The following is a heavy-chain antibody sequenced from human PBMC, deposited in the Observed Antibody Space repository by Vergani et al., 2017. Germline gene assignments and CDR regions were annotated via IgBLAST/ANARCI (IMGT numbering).Heavy chain of an antibody. CDR3: AREIILTGYYDY. CDR2: IYYSGST. J-gene: IGHJ4*02. CDR1: GGSFSGYY. V-gene: IGHV4-34*11. D-gene: IGHD3-9*01. Sequence: QVQLQQWGAGLLKPSETLSLTCAVYGGSFSGYYWSWIRQPPGKGLEWIGYIYYSGSTNYNPSLKSRVTISVDTSKNQFSLKLSSVTAADTAVYYCAREIILTGYYDYWGQGTLVTVSS.